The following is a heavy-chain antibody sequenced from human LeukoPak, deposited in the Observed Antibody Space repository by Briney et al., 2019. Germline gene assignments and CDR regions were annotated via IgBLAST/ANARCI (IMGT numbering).Heavy chain of an antibody. CDR2: MNPNSGNT. CDR1: GYTFTSYD. D-gene: IGHD6-13*01. J-gene: IGHJ6*03. V-gene: IGHV1-8*03. Sequence: GASVKLSCKASGYTFTSYDINWVRQATGQGLEWMGWMNPNSGNTGYAQKFKGRVTITRNTSISTAYMELSSLRSEDTAVYYCARYPAHRDGSSWYHYYMDVWGKGTTVTVSS. CDR3: ARYPAHRDGSSWYHYYMDV.